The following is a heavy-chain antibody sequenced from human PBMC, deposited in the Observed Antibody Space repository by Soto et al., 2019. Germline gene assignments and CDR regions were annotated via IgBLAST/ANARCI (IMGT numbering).Heavy chain of an antibody. V-gene: IGHV1-46*01. CDR2: INPSGGST. J-gene: IGHJ4*02. Sequence: ASVKVSCKASGYTFTSYYMHWVRQAPGQGLEWMGIINPSGGSTSYSPSFQGHVTISADKSVSTAYLQWSSLKASDTAMYYCARPSAGYSYGSDFDYWGQGTLVTVSS. CDR1: GYTFTSYY. D-gene: IGHD5-18*01. CDR3: ARPSAGYSYGSDFDY.